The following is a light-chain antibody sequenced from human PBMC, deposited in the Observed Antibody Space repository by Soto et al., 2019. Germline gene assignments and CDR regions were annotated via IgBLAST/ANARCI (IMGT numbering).Light chain of an antibody. Sequence: QSVLTQPPSVSGAPGQGVTISCAGTSSNIGAGYDVHWYQQVPGTAPKLLIYTNSNRPSGVPDRFSGSKSGTSASLAITGLQAADAADYYCQSYDSSLSALVFGGWTKVTVL. CDR1: SSNIGAGYD. CDR3: QSYDSSLSALV. CDR2: TNS. V-gene: IGLV1-40*01. J-gene: IGLJ3*02.